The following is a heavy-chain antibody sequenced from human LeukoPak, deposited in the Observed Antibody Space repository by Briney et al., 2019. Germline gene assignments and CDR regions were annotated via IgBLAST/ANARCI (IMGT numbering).Heavy chain of an antibody. CDR1: GFTFSSYS. CDR2: ISSSSSTI. V-gene: IGHV3-48*02. D-gene: IGHD4-17*01. Sequence: GGSLRLSCAASGFTFSSYSMNWVRQAPGKGLEWASYISSSSSTIYYADSVKGRFTISRDNAKNSLYLQMNSLRDEDTAVYYCARDSVDGPYGDYSFGYWGQGTLVTVSS. CDR3: ARDSVDGPYGDYSFGY. J-gene: IGHJ4*02.